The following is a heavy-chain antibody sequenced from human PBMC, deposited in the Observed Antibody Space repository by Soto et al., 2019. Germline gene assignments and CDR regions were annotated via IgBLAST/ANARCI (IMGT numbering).Heavy chain of an antibody. D-gene: IGHD3-22*01. CDR1: GYTFTNYG. CDR2: ISAYDGNT. V-gene: IGHV1-18*01. J-gene: IGHJ4*02. CDR3: ARGNYYDSSAYPDY. Sequence: QVQLVQSGAEVKKPGASVKVSCKASGYTFTNYGISWVRQAPGQGLEWMGWISAYDGNTNYAQKLQGRVTMTPDTXXSTADMELRSLRSDDTAVYYCARGNYYDSSAYPDYWGQGTLVTVSS.